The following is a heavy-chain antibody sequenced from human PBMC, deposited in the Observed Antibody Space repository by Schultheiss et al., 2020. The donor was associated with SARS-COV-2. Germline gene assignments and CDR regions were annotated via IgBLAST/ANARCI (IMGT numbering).Heavy chain of an antibody. CDR3: ARHTSGWYSLGWFDP. CDR2: IIPIFGTA. D-gene: IGHD6-19*01. J-gene: IGHJ5*02. Sequence: KVSCKASGGTFSSYAISWVRQAPGQGLEWMGGIIPIFGTANYAQKFQGRVTITADESTSTAYMELRSLRSDDTAVYYCARHTSGWYSLGWFDPWGQGTLVTVSS. CDR1: GGTFSSYA. V-gene: IGHV1-69*01.